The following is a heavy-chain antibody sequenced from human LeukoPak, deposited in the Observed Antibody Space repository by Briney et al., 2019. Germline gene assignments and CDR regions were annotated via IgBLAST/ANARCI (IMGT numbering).Heavy chain of an antibody. D-gene: IGHD3-10*01. CDR2: MNPNSGNT. CDR3: ARGRRGSGSYWVDY. Sequence: ASVKVSCKASGGTFSSYAINWVRQATGQGLEWMGWMNPNSGNTGYAQKFQGRVTMTRNTSISTAYMELSSLRSEDTAVYYCARGRRGSGSYWVDYWGQGTLVTVSS. J-gene: IGHJ4*02. CDR1: GGTFSSYA. V-gene: IGHV1-8*02.